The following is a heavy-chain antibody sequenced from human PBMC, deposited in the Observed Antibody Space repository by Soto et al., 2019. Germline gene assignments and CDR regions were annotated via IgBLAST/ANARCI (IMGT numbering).Heavy chain of an antibody. CDR3: ASGSSIAARQYYYYYGMDV. Sequence: GGSVKVSFKSSVGTVSSYAISLVRRAPGQGLEWMGGIIPIFGTANYAQKFQGRVTITAEKSTSTAYMELSSLRSEDTAVYYCASGSSIAARQYYYYYGMDVWGQGTTVTVSS. V-gene: IGHV1-69*06. J-gene: IGHJ6*02. CDR2: IIPIFGTA. D-gene: IGHD6-6*01. CDR1: VGTVSSYA.